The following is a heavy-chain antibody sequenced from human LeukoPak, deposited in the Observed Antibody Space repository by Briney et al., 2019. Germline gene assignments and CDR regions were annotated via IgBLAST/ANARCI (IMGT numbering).Heavy chain of an antibody. J-gene: IGHJ3*02. D-gene: IGHD4-11*01. V-gene: IGHV3-33*01. CDR1: GFTFSTYG. Sequence: GGSLRLSCAASGFTFSTYGMHWVRQVPGKGLEWVAVIWYDGSKKYYTDSVRGRSTISRDMSKNTLYLQMNSLRAEDTALYYCARSTTSDGFDIWGQGTMVTVSS. CDR2: IWYDGSKK. CDR3: ARSTTSDGFDI.